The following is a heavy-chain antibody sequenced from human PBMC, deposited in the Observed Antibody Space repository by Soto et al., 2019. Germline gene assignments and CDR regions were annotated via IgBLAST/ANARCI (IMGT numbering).Heavy chain of an antibody. CDR2: ISDSGTT. CDR1: GGSISRSGYH. Sequence: QLQLQESGPGLVKPSETLSLTCSVSGGSISRSGYHWGWIRQPPGKGLEWIGSISDSGTTYYSSSLKSRVTISVDTSKNQLSLKLSSVTAADTAVNYCTRQYDYWGQGTLVTVSS. J-gene: IGHJ4*02. V-gene: IGHV4-39*01. CDR3: TRQYDY.